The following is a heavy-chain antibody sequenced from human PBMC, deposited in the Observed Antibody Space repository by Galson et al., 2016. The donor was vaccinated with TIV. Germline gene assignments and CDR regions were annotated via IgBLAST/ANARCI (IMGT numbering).Heavy chain of an antibody. J-gene: IGHJ4*02. CDR3: ARGPQPQLYRSYFDS. Sequence: SVKVSCKASGGTFNRNSLTWVRQAPGQGLEWMGTIIPIIGITNYAQKFQGRVTITADISTSTTYMELSSLRSEDTAFYYCARGPQPQLYRSYFDSWGQGTLVTVSS. V-gene: IGHV1-69*02. CDR1: GGTFNRNS. D-gene: IGHD5-18*01. CDR2: IIPIIGIT.